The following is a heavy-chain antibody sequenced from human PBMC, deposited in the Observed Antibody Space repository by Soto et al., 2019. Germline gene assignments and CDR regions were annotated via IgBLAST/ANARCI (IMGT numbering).Heavy chain of an antibody. D-gene: IGHD3-3*01. J-gene: IGHJ5*02. Sequence: GASVKVSCKASGYTFTGYYMHWVRQAPGQGLEWMGWINPTSGGTNYAQKFQGRVTMTRDTSISTAYMELSRLRSDDTAVYYCARTGTIFGGVTKLFRPRNWFDPWGQGTLVTVSS. CDR1: GYTFTGYY. CDR2: INPTSGGT. V-gene: IGHV1-2*02. CDR3: ARTGTIFGGVTKLFRPRNWFDP.